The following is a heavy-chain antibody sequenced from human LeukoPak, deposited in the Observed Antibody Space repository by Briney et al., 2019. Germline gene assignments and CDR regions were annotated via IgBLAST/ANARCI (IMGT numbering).Heavy chain of an antibody. CDR2: ISSDGSSE. CDR3: ARDLDAFDI. CDR1: GFTFSSYA. V-gene: IGHV3-30*04. Sequence: GGSLRLSCAASGFTFSSYAMHWVRQAPGKGLEWVAVISSDGSSEYYADSVKGRFTISRDNAKNSLYLQMNSLRAEDTAVYYCARDLDAFDIWGQGTMVTVSS. J-gene: IGHJ3*02.